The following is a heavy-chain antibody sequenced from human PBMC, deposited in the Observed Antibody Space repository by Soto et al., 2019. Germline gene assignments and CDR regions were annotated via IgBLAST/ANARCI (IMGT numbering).Heavy chain of an antibody. CDR2: INPSNGFT. V-gene: IGHV1-46*02. CDR1: GFTFNIYY. D-gene: IGHD2-21*02. Sequence: QVQLVQSGAELKKPGASVSLSCKASGFTFNIYYIHWVRQSPGEGLQWLGVINPSNGFTSYAQKFQGRVTMTAETSTTTGYLELSGLRSGDTAVYFCARDWPDTYCGGDCPLGYFYHRMDVWGQGTAVTVSS. CDR3: ARDWPDTYCGGDCPLGYFYHRMDV. J-gene: IGHJ6*02.